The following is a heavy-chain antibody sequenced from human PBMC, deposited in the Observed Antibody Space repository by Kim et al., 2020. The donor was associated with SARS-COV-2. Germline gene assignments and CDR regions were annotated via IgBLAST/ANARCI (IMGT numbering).Heavy chain of an antibody. CDR3: ARVLRSRDFDY. D-gene: IGHD3-9*01. V-gene: IGHV4-4*02. Sequence: THTPSPESRLTISVDKSKNQFSLKLSSVTAAATAVYYCARVLRSRDFDYWGQGTLVTVSS. J-gene: IGHJ4*02.